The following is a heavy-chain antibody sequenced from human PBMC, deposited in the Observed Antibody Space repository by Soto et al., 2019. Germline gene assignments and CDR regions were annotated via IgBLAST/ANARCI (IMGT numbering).Heavy chain of an antibody. J-gene: IGHJ6*02. D-gene: IGHD4-17*01. CDR2: IWSDGKKK. Sequence: QVQLVESGGGVVQPGTSLRLSCEASGFTFSYYGMNWVRQAPGKGLEWVTVIWSDGKKKYYADSVRGRFTISRDNSQNMVYLQMNSLRAEDTAVYYCVRWGISTDGGLDVWGQGTTITVSS. V-gene: IGHV3-33*01. CDR3: VRWGISTDGGLDV. CDR1: GFTFSYYG.